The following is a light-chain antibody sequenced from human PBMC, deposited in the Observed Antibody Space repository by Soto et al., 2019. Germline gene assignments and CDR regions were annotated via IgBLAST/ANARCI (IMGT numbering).Light chain of an antibody. Sequence: QSALTQPRSVSGSPGQSVTISCTGTSSDVGGYNYVSWYQQHPGKAPKLMIYEVSNRPSGVSNRFSGSKSGNTASLTISGLQAEDEADYYCSSYTTSSTLLYVFGTGTKLTVL. CDR3: SSYTTSSTLLYV. CDR2: EVS. CDR1: SSDVGGYNY. V-gene: IGLV2-14*01. J-gene: IGLJ1*01.